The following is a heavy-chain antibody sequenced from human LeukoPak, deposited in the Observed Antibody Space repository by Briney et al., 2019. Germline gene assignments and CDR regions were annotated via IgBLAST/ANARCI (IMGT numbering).Heavy chain of an antibody. Sequence: GGSLRLSCAASGFTFTNAWMSWVRQAPGKGLEWVGRIKSKTDGGTTDYAAPVKGRFTISRDDSKNTLYLQMNSLKTEDTAVYYCTTAGFMSSGAFDIWGQGTMVTVSS. V-gene: IGHV3-15*01. CDR2: IKSKTDGGTT. CDR1: GFTFTNAW. D-gene: IGHD3-22*01. J-gene: IGHJ3*02. CDR3: TTAGFMSSGAFDI.